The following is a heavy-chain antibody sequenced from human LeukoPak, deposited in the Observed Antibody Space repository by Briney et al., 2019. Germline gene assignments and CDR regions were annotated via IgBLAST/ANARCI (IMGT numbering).Heavy chain of an antibody. CDR1: GFTVSSNS. CDR3: ARRAGEYSHPYDY. D-gene: IGHD4-17*01. Sequence: GGSLRLSCTVSGFTVSSNSMSWVRQAPGKGLGWVSFIYSGANTHYSDSVKGRFTISRDNSKNTLYLQMNSLRAEDTAVYYCARRAGEYSHPYDYWGQGTLVTVSS. J-gene: IGHJ4*02. CDR2: IYSGANT. V-gene: IGHV3-53*01.